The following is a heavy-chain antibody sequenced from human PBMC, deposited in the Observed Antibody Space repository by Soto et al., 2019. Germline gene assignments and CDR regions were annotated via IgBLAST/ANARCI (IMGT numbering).Heavy chain of an antibody. CDR2: ISYDGSNK. V-gene: IGHV3-30-3*01. J-gene: IGHJ4*02. CDR3: ARDPMGRYYGSGSYYFDS. CDR1: GFTFSSYA. D-gene: IGHD3-10*01. Sequence: QVQLVESGGGVVQPGRSLRLSCAASGFTFSSYAMHWVRQAPGKGLEWVAVISYDGSNKYYADSVKGRFTISRDNSKNTLYLQMNRLRAEDTAVYYCARDPMGRYYGSGSYYFDSWGQGTLVTVSS.